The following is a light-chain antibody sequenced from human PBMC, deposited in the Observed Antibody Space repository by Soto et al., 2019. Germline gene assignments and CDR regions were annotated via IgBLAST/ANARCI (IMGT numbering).Light chain of an antibody. V-gene: IGKV2-28*01. CDR3: MQSLQVPAT. CDR1: QSLLHVNGYNY. CDR2: LGS. Sequence: DIVMTQYPLSLPVTPGEPASISCRSSQSLLHVNGYNYLDWYLQKPGQSPQLLIYLGSNRASGVPDRFSGSGSGTDFTLKISRVEAEDVGVYYCMQSLQVPATFGPGTKVDIK. J-gene: IGKJ3*01.